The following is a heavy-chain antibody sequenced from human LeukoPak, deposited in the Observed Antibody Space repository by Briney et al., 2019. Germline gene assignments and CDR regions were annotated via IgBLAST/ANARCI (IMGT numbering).Heavy chain of an antibody. CDR2: ISYDGSNK. V-gene: IGHV3-30*18. Sequence: PGGSLRLSCAVSGVNFSSYWMSWVRQAPGKGLEWVAVISYDGSNKYYADSVKGRFTISRDNSKNTLYLQMNSLRAEDTAVYYCAKDQGIAYNWFDPWGQGTLVTVSS. D-gene: IGHD6-13*01. CDR1: GVNFSSYW. CDR3: AKDQGIAYNWFDP. J-gene: IGHJ5*02.